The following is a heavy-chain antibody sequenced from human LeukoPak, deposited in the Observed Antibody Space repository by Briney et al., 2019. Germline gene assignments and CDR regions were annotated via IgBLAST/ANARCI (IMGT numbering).Heavy chain of an antibody. Sequence: SETLSLTCAVYGGSFSGYYWSWIRQPPGKGLEWIGEINHSGSTNYNPSLKSRVTISVDTSKNQFSLKLSSVTAADTAVYYCARYCSGGSCYSYSWFDPWGQGTLVTVSS. J-gene: IGHJ5*02. CDR2: INHSGST. CDR1: GGSFSGYY. CDR3: ARYCSGGSCYSYSWFDP. V-gene: IGHV4-34*01. D-gene: IGHD2-15*01.